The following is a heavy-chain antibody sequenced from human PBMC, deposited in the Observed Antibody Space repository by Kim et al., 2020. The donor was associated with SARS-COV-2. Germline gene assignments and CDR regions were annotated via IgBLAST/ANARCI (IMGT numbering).Heavy chain of an antibody. CDR3: AREATGEDY. D-gene: IGHD3-10*01. Sequence: SYIYYADSVKGRFTISRDNAKNSLYLQMNSLRAEDTAVYYCAREATGEDYWGQGTLVTVSS. J-gene: IGHJ4*02. CDR2: SYI. V-gene: IGHV3-21*01.